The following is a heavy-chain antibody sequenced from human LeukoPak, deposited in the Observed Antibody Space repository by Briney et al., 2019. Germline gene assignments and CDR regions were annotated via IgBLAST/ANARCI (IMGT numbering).Heavy chain of an antibody. J-gene: IGHJ5*01. V-gene: IGHV3-23*01. D-gene: IGHD6-13*01. CDR3: ARGRTHSSSWSDS. CDR2: ISGSGDST. CDR1: GFTFSSYA. Sequence: GGSLRLSCAASGFTFSSYAMNWVRQAPGKGLEWVSAISGSGDSTYYADSVKGRFTISRDNSKNTLYLQMNSLRAEDTAVYYCARGRTHSSSWSDSWGQGTLVTVSS.